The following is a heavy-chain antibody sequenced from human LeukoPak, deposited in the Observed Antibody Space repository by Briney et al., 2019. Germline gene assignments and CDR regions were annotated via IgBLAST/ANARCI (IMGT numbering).Heavy chain of an antibody. Sequence: SQTLSLTCTVSGGSISSGSYYWNWIRQPAGTGLEWIGRIYTSGSTNYNPSLKSRVTISVDTSKNQFSLKLSSVTAADTAVYYCARGWVPQGFYFYYYMDVWGKGTTVTISS. CDR2: IYTSGST. CDR3: ARGWVPQGFYFYYYMDV. J-gene: IGHJ6*03. V-gene: IGHV4-61*02. CDR1: GGSISSGSYY. D-gene: IGHD5-24*01.